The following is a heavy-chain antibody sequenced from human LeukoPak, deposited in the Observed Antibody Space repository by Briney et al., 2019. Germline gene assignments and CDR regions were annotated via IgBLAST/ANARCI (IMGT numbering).Heavy chain of an antibody. CDR2: IYYSGST. D-gene: IGHD2-2*01. Sequence: PSETLSLTCTVSGGSISSYYWSWVRQPPGKGLEGIGYIYYSGSTNYNPSRKSRATISVDTSKNQFPLKLSSVTAADTAVYYCARIVVVPAALWDWFAPWGQGTLVTVSS. CDR3: ARIVVVPAALWDWFAP. CDR1: GGSISSYY. J-gene: IGHJ5*02. V-gene: IGHV4-59*01.